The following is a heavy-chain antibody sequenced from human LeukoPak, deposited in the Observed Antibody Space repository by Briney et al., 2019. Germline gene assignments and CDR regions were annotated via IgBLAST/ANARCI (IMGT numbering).Heavy chain of an antibody. Sequence: GGSLRLSCAASGFTFSSYWMSWVRQAPGKGLEWVANIKQDGSEKYYVDSVKGRFTISRDNAENSLYLQMNSLRAEDTAVYYCARVDTYYDFWSGLGTAGFDPWGQGTLVTVSS. V-gene: IGHV3-7*01. CDR2: IKQDGSEK. J-gene: IGHJ5*02. CDR3: ARVDTYYDFWSGLGTAGFDP. D-gene: IGHD3-3*01. CDR1: GFTFSSYW.